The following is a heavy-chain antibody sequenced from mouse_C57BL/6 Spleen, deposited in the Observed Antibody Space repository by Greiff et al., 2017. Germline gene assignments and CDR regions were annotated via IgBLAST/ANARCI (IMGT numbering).Heavy chain of an antibody. CDR3: AREGSTTVPFDY. D-gene: IGHD1-1*01. V-gene: IGHV5-6*01. CDR2: ISSGGSYT. J-gene: IGHJ2*01. Sequence: EVKVVESGGDLVKPGGSLKLSCAASGFTFSSYGMSWVRQTPDKRLEWVATISSGGSYTYYPDSVKGRFTITRDNAKNTLYLQMSSLKSEDTAMYYCAREGSTTVPFDYWGQGTTLTVSS. CDR1: GFTFSSYG.